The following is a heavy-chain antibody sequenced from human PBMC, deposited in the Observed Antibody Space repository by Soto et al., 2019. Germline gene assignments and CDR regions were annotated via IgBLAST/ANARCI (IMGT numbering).Heavy chain of an antibody. CDR2: IYHSGST. V-gene: IGHV4-30-2*02. CDR1: RRSMARGAFS. J-gene: IGHJ3*02. CDR3: ATDRVVGVTAFEI. Sequence: SETLPLTCAACRRSMARGAFSRSWIRQPPGKGLEWIGYIYHSGSTYYNPSLKSRVNMSVDTSTNQFSLKLSSVTPADTAVYYCATDRVVGVTAFEIWGQGTMVS. D-gene: IGHD1-26*01.